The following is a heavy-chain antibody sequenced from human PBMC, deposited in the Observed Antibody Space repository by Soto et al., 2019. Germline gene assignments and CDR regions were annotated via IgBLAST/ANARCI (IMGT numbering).Heavy chain of an antibody. D-gene: IGHD5-12*01. J-gene: IGHJ4*02. V-gene: IGHV4-59*01. Sequence: LSETLSLTCTVSGGSISSYYWSWIRQPPGKGLEWIGYIYYSGSTNYNPSLKSRVTISVDTSKNQFSLKLSYVTAEDTAVYYCAREGRDGYNLGPPLWGQGTLVTVSS. CDR3: AREGRDGYNLGPPL. CDR2: IYYSGST. CDR1: GGSISSYY.